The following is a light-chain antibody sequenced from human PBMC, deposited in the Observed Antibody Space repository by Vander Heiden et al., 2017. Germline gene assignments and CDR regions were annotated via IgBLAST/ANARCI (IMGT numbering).Light chain of an antibody. CDR2: WAS. Sequence: DIMMTQSLDSLAVSLGERATINCNSSQSVLYSSNNKNYLAWYQQKPGQPPKLLIYWASTRESGVPDRFSGSGSGTDFTLTISSLQAEDVAVYYCQQYYSTPWTFGQGTKVEIK. J-gene: IGKJ1*01. V-gene: IGKV4-1*01. CDR1: QSVLYSSNNKNY. CDR3: QQYYSTPWT.